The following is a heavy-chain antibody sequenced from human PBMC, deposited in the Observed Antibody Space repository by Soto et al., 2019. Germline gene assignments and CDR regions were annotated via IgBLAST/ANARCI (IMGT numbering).Heavy chain of an antibody. J-gene: IGHJ3*02. D-gene: IGHD1-26*01. CDR3: AHRVKGAAFDI. CDR1: GFSLSTSGVG. V-gene: IGHV2-5*02. CDR2: IYWDDDK. Sequence: QITLKESGPTLVKPTQTLTLTCTFSGFSLSTSGVGVGWIRQPPGKALEWLALIYWDDDKRYSPSLKSRLTITKDTSKNQVVLTMTNMDPVDTASYCCAHRVKGAAFDIWGQGTMVTVSS.